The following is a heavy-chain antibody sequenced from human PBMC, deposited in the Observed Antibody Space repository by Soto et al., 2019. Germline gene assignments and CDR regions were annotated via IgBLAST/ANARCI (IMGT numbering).Heavy chain of an antibody. CDR3: ARDPSGWGLDC. D-gene: IGHD6-19*01. J-gene: IGHJ4*02. Sequence: HPGGSLRLSCAASGFTFSNYDMHWVRQAPGKGLEWVSAIGRAGDTHYPGSVKGRFTISRENAKNSLYLQMNNLRAEDTAVYYCARDPSGWGLDCWGQGALVTVSS. V-gene: IGHV3-13*01. CDR2: IGRAGDT. CDR1: GFTFSNYD.